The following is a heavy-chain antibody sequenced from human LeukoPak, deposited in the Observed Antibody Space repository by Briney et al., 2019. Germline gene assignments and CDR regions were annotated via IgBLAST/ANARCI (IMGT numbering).Heavy chain of an antibody. CDR1: GGSISSYY. CDR2: IYYSGST. CDR3: ARVSGDSSGYYYYYYGMDV. J-gene: IGHJ6*02. D-gene: IGHD3-22*01. V-gene: IGHV4-59*01. Sequence: SETLSLTCTVSGGSISSYYWSWIRQPPGKGLEWIGYIYYSGSTDYNPSLKSRVTISVDTSKNQFSLKLGSVTAADTAVYYCARVSGDSSGYYYYYYGMDVWGQGTTVTVSS.